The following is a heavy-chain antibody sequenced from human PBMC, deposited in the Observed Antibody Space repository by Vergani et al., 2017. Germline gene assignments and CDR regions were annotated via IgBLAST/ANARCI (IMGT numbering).Heavy chain of an antibody. CDR3: GRKQSSASRMDKPIDI. CDR2: ISDGGETK. J-gene: IGHJ5*02. Sequence: QVQLVASGGGLVRPGGSLRLSCAASGFIFSDYYMTWIRQTPGKGLEWLVHISDGGETKMYAESLKGRFTVSRDNTKNLLILQMKTLKVDDTATYYCGRKQSSASRMDKPIDIWGQGTLVTVSS. V-gene: IGHV3-11*01. D-gene: IGHD1/OR15-1a*01. CDR1: GFIFSDYY.